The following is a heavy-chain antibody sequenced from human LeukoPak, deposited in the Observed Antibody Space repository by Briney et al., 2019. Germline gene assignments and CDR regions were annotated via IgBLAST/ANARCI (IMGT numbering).Heavy chain of an antibody. CDR3: ARSHGDFYYFDY. CDR2: ISGSGGST. Sequence: GGSLRFSCAASGFTFSSYAMSWVRQAPGKGLEWVSAISGSGGSTYYADSVKGRFTISRDNSKNTLYLQMNSLRDEDTAVYYCARSHGDFYYFDYWGQGTLVTVSS. V-gene: IGHV3-23*01. CDR1: GFTFSSYA. J-gene: IGHJ4*02. D-gene: IGHD4-17*01.